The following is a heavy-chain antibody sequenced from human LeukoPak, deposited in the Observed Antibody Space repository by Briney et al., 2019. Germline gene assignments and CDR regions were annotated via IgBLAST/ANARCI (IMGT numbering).Heavy chain of an antibody. D-gene: IGHD1-26*01. J-gene: IGHJ3*02. CDR2: IYTSGST. V-gene: IGHV4-61*02. Sequence: PSETLSPTCTVSGGSISSGSYYWSWIRQPAGKGLEWIGRIYTSGSTNYNPSLKSRVTISVDTSRNQISLNLSSVTAADTAVYYCAKGGSIWGQGTMVTVSS. CDR3: AKGGSI. CDR1: GGSISSGSYY.